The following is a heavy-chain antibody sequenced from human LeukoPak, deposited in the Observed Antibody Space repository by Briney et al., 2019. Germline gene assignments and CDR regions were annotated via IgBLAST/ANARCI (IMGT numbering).Heavy chain of an antibody. CDR1: GGSFSGYY. CDR3: ARVPPRGYSYGTLDY. D-gene: IGHD5-18*01. Sequence: SETLSLTCAVYGGSFSGYYWSWIRQPPGKGLELIGEINHSGSTNYNPSLKSRVTISVDTSKNQFSLKLSSVTAADTAVYYCARVPPRGYSYGTLDYWGQGTLVTVSS. V-gene: IGHV4-34*01. CDR2: INHSGST. J-gene: IGHJ4*02.